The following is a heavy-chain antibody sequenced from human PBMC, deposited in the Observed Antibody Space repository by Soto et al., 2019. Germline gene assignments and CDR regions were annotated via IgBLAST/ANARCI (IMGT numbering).Heavy chain of an antibody. Sequence: GGSLRLSCAASGFTFSSYGMHWVRQAPGKGLEWVEVISYDGSNKYYADSVKGRFTISRDNSKNTLYLQMNSLRAEDTAVYYCAKDSSTPCLDYWGQGTLVTVSS. CDR3: AKDSSTPCLDY. J-gene: IGHJ4*02. V-gene: IGHV3-30*18. CDR2: ISYDGSNK. D-gene: IGHD2-2*01. CDR1: GFTFSSYG.